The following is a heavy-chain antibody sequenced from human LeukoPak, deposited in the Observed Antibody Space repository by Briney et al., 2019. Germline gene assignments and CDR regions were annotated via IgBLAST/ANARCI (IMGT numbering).Heavy chain of an antibody. D-gene: IGHD1-1*01. CDR1: GFTLSSYS. V-gene: IGHV3-21*01. CDR2: ISSSSSYI. Sequence: PGGSLRLSCAASGFTLSSYSMNWVRQAPGKGLEWVSSISSSSSYIYYADSVKGRFTISRDNAKNSLYLQMNSLRAEDTAVYYCARGVPTGIDYFDYWGQGTLVTVSS. CDR3: ARGVPTGIDYFDY. J-gene: IGHJ4*02.